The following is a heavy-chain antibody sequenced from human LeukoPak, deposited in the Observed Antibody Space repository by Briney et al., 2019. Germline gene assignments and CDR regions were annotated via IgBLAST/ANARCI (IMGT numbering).Heavy chain of an antibody. CDR1: GFAFSTYW. Sequence: QPGGSLRLSCAASGFAFSTYWMDWVRQAPGKGLEWVGNINQDGSVKHYVDSVRGRFTISRDNARNSVYLQMNALRVEDTAVYYCTRDFVLWGQGTLVTASS. CDR3: TRDFVL. CDR2: INQDGSVK. V-gene: IGHV3-7*01. D-gene: IGHD3-10*02. J-gene: IGHJ4*02.